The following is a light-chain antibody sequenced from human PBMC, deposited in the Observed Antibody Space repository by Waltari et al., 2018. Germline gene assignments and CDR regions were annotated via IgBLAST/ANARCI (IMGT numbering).Light chain of an antibody. CDR1: NSDVGGYDY. Sequence: QSALTQPASVSGSPGQSITISCTGTNSDVGGYDYVSWYQQHAGQAPKLVIYDVSNRPSGVSNRFSGSKSGNTASLTIAGLQAEDEANYYCNSYSTTSAPGVFGGGTTLTVL. J-gene: IGLJ2*01. CDR2: DVS. CDR3: NSYSTTSAPGV. V-gene: IGLV2-14*03.